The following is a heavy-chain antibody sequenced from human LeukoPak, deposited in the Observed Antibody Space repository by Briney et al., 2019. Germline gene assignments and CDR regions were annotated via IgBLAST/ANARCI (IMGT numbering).Heavy chain of an antibody. D-gene: IGHD5-12*01. V-gene: IGHV3-23*01. J-gene: IGHJ4*02. Sequence: PGGSLRLSCAASGFTFNNYAMSWVRQAPGKGLEWVSAISGSGGATFFADSVKGRFTISRDTSKNTLYLQMHSLRAEDTAVYYCAKALGSIVVTASDYWGQGTLVTVSS. CDR1: GFTFNNYA. CDR3: AKALGSIVVTASDY. CDR2: ISGSGGAT.